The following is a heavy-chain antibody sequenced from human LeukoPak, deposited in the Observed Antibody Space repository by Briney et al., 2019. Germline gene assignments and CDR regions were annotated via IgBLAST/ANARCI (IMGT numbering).Heavy chain of an antibody. D-gene: IGHD5-24*01. V-gene: IGHV3-23*01. J-gene: IGHJ4*02. CDR1: GFTFSSYA. CDR2: ISGSGGGT. CDR3: AKIRDGYNFRGAFGY. Sequence: GGSLRLSCAASGFTFSSYAMSWVRQAPGKGLEWVSAISGSGGGTYYADSVKGRFTISRDNSKNTLYLQMNSLRAEDTAVYYCAKIRDGYNFRGAFGYWGQGTLVTVSS.